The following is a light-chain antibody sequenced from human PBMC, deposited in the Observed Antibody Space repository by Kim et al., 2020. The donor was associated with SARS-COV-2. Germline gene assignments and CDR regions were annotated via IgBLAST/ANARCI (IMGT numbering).Light chain of an antibody. CDR1: QSISTF. CDR2: TAS. V-gene: IGKV1-39*01. CDR3: QQTYSSPIT. Sequence: DIQMTQSPSSLSASVGDRVTITCRASQSISTFLNWYQQKPGKAPNLLIYTASSLASGVPSRFSGSGSGTDFTLNISSLQPEDFATYYCQQTYSSPITFGQGTRLEIK. J-gene: IGKJ5*01.